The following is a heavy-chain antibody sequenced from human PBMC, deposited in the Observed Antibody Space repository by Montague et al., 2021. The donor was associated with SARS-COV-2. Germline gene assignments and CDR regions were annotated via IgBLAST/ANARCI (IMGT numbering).Heavy chain of an antibody. D-gene: IGHD3-9*01. CDR3: ARQRSTRFLGRMFDY. CDR2: IYYSGST. J-gene: IGHJ4*02. V-gene: IGHV4-39*01. CDR1: GGSIRSGSYY. Sequence: SETLSLTCTVSGGSIRSGSYYWSWIRQPPGKGLGWIGSIYYSGSTYYNPSLKSRVTISVDTSKNQFSLKLSSVTAADTAVYYCARQRSTRFLGRMFDYWGQGTLVTVSS.